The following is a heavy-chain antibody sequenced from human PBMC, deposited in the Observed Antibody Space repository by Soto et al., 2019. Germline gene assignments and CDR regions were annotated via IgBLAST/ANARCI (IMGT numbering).Heavy chain of an antibody. D-gene: IGHD3-10*01. CDR2: INVYNGNT. V-gene: IGHV1-18*01. CDR1: GYTFTNYG. CDR3: ARGVGSGSYYNQYTWFDP. J-gene: IGHJ5*02. Sequence: QVQLVQSGGEVKKPGASVKVSCKASGYTFTNYGISWVRQAPGQGLEWMGWINVYNGNTKYAQKVQGRVTMTTDTSTSTAYMELRSLRSDDTAVYYCARGVGSGSYYNQYTWFDPWGPGTLVTVSS.